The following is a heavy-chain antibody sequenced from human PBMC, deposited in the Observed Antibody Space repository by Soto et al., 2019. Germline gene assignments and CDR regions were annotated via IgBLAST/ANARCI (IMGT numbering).Heavy chain of an antibody. J-gene: IGHJ6*02. CDR3: AKDRGSSWYLYYYYYGMDV. CDR2: ISYDGSNK. Sequence: QVQLVESGGGVVQPGRSLRLSCAASGFTFSSYGMHWVRQAPGKGLEWVAVISYDGSNKYYADSAKGRFTISRDNSKNTLYLQMNSLRAEDTAVYYCAKDRGSSWYLYYYYYGMDVWGQGTTVTVSS. V-gene: IGHV3-30*18. D-gene: IGHD6-13*01. CDR1: GFTFSSYG.